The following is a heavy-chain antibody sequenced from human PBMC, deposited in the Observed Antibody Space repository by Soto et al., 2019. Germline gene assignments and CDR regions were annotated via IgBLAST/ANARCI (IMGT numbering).Heavy chain of an antibody. CDR3: ARDSSGYYSVSGMDV. D-gene: IGHD3-22*01. J-gene: IGHJ6*02. CDR2: MNANSGNT. CDR1: GYTYTSYE. Sequence: ASVKVSCKASGYTYTSYEINGVRQATGQGLECMGGMNANSGNTGYAQKFQGRVTMTRNSSLSTAYMERSSLRAEDTAVYYCARDSSGYYSVSGMDVWGQGTTVTVSS. V-gene: IGHV1-8*01.